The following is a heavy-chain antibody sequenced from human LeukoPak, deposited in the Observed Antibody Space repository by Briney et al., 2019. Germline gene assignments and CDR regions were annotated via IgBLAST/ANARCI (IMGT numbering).Heavy chain of an antibody. CDR1: GFTFSSFG. CDR2: IRNDGSIK. CDR3: AEDWSNSWGSYFDN. J-gene: IGHJ4*02. V-gene: IGHV3-30*02. Sequence: GGSLRLSCAASGFTFSSFGMHWVRQAPGKGLEWVAFIRNDGSIKYYADSVQGRFTISRDNSKNTPYLQMNSLRPEDTAVYYCAEDWSNSWGSYFDNWGQGTLVTVSS. D-gene: IGHD3-16*01.